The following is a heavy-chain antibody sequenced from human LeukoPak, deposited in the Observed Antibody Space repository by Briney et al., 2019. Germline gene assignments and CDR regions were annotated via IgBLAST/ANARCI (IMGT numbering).Heavy chain of an antibody. Sequence: GGSLRLSCAASGFTFSDYYMSWIRQAPGKGLEWVSYISSSGSTIYYADSVKGRFTISRDNAKNSLYLQMNSLRAEDTDVYHCASGVSRHRLRYFDWLSAFDIWGQGTMVTVSS. V-gene: IGHV3-11*01. CDR1: GFTFSDYY. CDR2: ISSSGSTI. J-gene: IGHJ3*02. D-gene: IGHD3-9*01. CDR3: ASGVSRHRLRYFDWLSAFDI.